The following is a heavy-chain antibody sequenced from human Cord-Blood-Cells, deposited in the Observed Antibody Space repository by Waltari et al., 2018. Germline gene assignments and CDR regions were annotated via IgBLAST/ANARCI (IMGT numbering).Heavy chain of an antibody. V-gene: IGHV1-8*01. CDR1: GYTFTSYD. CDR2: MNPNSGNT. Sequence: QVQLVQSGAEVKKPGASVKVSCKASGYTFTSYDINWVRQATGQGLEWMGWMNPNSGNTGYAQKVQGRVTMTRNTSISTAYMELSSLRSEATAVYSCARDRPGYSTYGYWGQGTLVTVSS. CDR3: ARDRPGYSTYGY. D-gene: IGHD6-13*01. J-gene: IGHJ4*02.